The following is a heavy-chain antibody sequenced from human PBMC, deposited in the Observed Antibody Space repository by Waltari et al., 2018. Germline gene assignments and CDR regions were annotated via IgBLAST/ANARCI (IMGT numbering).Heavy chain of an antibody. V-gene: IGHV1-2*02. CDR1: GYFFTAYY. J-gene: IGHJ4*02. CDR2: INPNDGDT. CDR3: ARGPYYYDTIGLSLHY. D-gene: IGHD3-22*01. Sequence: QVQLMQSGADIKEPGASVKVSCEASGYFFTAYYLHWVRQAPGLGLEWVGWINPNDGDTRYAQKFQGRVTMTRDTSITTSFMELNRLASDDTAVYYCARGPYYYDTIGLSLHYWGLGTLVTVSS.